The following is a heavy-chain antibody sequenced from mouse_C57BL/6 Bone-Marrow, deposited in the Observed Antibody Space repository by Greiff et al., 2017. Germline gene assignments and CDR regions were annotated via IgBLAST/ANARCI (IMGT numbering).Heavy chain of an antibody. J-gene: IGHJ1*03. D-gene: IGHD1-1*01. CDR2: ISGGVGNP. V-gene: IGHV5-9*01. CDR3: SRQVTTVLATKYFDV. CDR1: GFTFSSYT. Sequence: VMLVESGGGLVKPGGSLKLSCAASGFTFSSYTMSWVRQTPEKRLQWVAAISGGVGNPSYPDSVKGRFTISRDDDKNILYLQMSSLRSEDTALYYCSRQVTTVLATKYFDVWGTGTTVTVSS.